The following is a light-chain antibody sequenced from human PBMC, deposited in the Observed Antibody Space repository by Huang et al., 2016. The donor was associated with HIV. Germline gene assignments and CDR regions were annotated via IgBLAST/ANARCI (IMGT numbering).Light chain of an antibody. J-gene: IGKJ1*01. CDR3: QQSYSSPRT. CDR1: QSISSY. V-gene: IGKV1-39*01. CDR2: AAS. Sequence: DIQMTQSPSSLYASLGDRVTITCRASQSISSYLNWYQQKPGKAPKRLIYAASSLQSGVPSRFGDSGSGTDFTLTISSLQPEDFATYYCQQSYSSPRTLGQGTKVDIK.